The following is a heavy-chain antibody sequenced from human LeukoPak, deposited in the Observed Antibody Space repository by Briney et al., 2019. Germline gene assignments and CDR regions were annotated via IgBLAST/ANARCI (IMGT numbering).Heavy chain of an antibody. CDR3: AKDILRYSSGGWFDP. CDR2: ISWNSGSI. V-gene: IGHV3-9*01. CDR1: GFTFDDYA. Sequence: PGGSLRLSCAASGFTFDDYAMHWVRQAPGKGLEWVSGISWNSGSIGYADFVKGRFTISRDNAKNSLYLQMNSLRAEDTALYYCAKDILRYSSGGWFDPWGQGTLVTVSS. D-gene: IGHD6-19*01. J-gene: IGHJ5*02.